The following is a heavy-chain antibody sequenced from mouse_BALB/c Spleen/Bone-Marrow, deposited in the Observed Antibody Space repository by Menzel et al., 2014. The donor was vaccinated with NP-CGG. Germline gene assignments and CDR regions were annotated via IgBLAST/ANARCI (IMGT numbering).Heavy chain of an antibody. V-gene: IGHV1-54*01. CDR1: GYAFTNYL. J-gene: IGHJ2*01. Sequence: QVQLQQSGAELVRPGTSVKVSCKASGYAFTNYLIEWVKQRPGQGLEWIGVINPGSGGTNYNEKFKGKATLTADKSSSNAFMAVSRPTSDGLAVYFRARGIYSGYFDYWGQGTTLTVSS. CDR3: ARGIYSGYFDY. CDR2: INPGSGGT. D-gene: IGHD1-1*01.